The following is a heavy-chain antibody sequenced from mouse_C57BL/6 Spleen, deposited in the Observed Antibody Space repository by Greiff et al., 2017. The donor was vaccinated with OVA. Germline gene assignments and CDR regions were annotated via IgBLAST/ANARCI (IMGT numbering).Heavy chain of an antibody. CDR1: GYTFTSYW. V-gene: IGHV1-50*01. Sequence: QVHVKQPGAELVKPGASVKLSCKASGYTFTSYWMQWVKQRPGQGLEWIGEIDPSDSYTNYNQKFKGKATLTVDTSSSTAYMQLSSLTSEDSAVYYCARSGGSSLAYWGQGTLVTVSA. D-gene: IGHD1-1*01. CDR3: ARSGGSSLAY. J-gene: IGHJ3*01. CDR2: IDPSDSYT.